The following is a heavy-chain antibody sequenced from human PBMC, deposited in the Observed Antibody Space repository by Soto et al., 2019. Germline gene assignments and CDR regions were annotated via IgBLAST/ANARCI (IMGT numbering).Heavy chain of an antibody. CDR3: GRSTTYDYVWGSYRRGSPSYYCVMEV. V-gene: IGHV1-69*01. D-gene: IGHD3-16*02. J-gene: IGHJ6*02. Sequence: QVQLVQSGAEVKKPGSSVKVSCKASGGTFSSYAISWVRQAPGQGLEWMGGIIPIFGTANYAQKFQGRVTITVDETRSTADREQSSLRTEDTAVYYCGRSTTYDYVWGSYRRGSPSYYCVMEVWGQGTTVTVSS. CDR2: IIPIFGTA. CDR1: GGTFSSYA.